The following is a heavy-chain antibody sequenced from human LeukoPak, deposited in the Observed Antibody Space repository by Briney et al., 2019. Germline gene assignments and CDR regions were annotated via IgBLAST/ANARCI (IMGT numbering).Heavy chain of an antibody. D-gene: IGHD5-24*01. Sequence: SETLSLTCTVSGGSISSSSYYWGWIRQPPGKGLEWIGSIYYSGSTYYNPSLKSRVTISVDTSKNQFSLKLSSVTAADTAVYYCARSAGWGYNHYYYYYMDVWGKGTTVTISS. J-gene: IGHJ6*03. CDR3: ARSAGWGYNHYYYYYMDV. V-gene: IGHV4-39*07. CDR2: IYYSGST. CDR1: GGSISSSSYY.